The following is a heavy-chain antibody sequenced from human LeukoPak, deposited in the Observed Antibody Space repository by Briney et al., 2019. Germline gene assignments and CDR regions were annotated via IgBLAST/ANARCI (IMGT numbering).Heavy chain of an antibody. V-gene: IGHV5-10-1*01. CDR1: GYSFTSYW. CDR2: IDPSDSYT. Sequence: GESLQISCKGAGYSFTSYWISWVRQMPGKGLEWMGRIDPSDSYTNYSPSFQGHVTISADKSISTAYLQWSSLKASDTAMYYCARETDQLGYCSSTSCYLYWFDPWGQGTLVTVSS. D-gene: IGHD2-2*01. CDR3: ARETDQLGYCSSTSCYLYWFDP. J-gene: IGHJ5*02.